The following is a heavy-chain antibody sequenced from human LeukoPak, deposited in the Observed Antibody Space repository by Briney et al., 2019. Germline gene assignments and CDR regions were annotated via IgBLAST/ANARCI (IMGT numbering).Heavy chain of an antibody. J-gene: IGHJ4*02. CDR1: GFTFSSYG. CDR3: ARDRKSTWSFDY. CDR2: ISHDGNNK. Sequence: PGRSLRLSCAASGFTFSSYGMHWVRQAPGKGLEWVAVISHDGNNKHYADSVKGRFTIFRDNSKNTLYLQMNSLRPEDTAVYSCARDRKSTWSFDYWGQGILVTVSS. V-gene: IGHV3-30*03. D-gene: IGHD6-13*01.